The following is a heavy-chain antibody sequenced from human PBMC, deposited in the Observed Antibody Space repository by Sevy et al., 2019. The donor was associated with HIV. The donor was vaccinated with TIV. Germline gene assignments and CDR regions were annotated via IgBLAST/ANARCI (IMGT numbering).Heavy chain of an antibody. Sequence: ASLKVSCKASGYTFTGYYMHWVRQAPGQGLEWMGWINPNSGGTNYAQKFQGRVTMTRDTSISTAYMGLSRLRSDDTAVYYCARELEYYDFPGRYYYYGMDVWGQGTTVTVSS. V-gene: IGHV1-2*02. D-gene: IGHD3-3*01. J-gene: IGHJ6*02. CDR1: GYTFTGYY. CDR3: ARELEYYDFPGRYYYYGMDV. CDR2: INPNSGGT.